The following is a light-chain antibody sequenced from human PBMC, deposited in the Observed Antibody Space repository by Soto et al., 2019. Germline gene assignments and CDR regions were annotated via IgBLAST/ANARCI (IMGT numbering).Light chain of an antibody. J-gene: IGLJ2*01. Sequence: QSALTQPASVSGSPGQSITISCTGTSSDVGGYNYVSWYQQHPGKVPKLMIYEVFRRPSGISDRFSGSKSGNTASLPISGLQSEYEADYYCCSYTTTSTFVFGGGTKVTVL. CDR1: SSDVGGYNY. CDR3: CSYTTTSTFV. V-gene: IGLV2-14*03. CDR2: EVF.